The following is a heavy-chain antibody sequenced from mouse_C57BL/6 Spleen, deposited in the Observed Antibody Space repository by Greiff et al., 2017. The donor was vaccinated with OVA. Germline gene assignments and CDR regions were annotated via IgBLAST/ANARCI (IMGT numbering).Heavy chain of an antibody. CDR2: IYPRDGST. V-gene: IGHV1-78*01. D-gene: IGHD1-1*01. Sequence: VQLQESDAELVKPGASVKISCKVSGYTFTDHTIHWMKQRPEQGLEWIGYIYPRDGSTKYNEKFKGKATLTADKSSSTAYMQLNSLTSEDSAVYFCARRPKPFITTVVFDYWGQGTTLTVSS. CDR3: ARRPKPFITTVVFDY. CDR1: GYTFTDHT. J-gene: IGHJ2*01.